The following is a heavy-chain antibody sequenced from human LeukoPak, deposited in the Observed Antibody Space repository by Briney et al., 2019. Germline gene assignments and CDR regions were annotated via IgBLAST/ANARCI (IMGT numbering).Heavy chain of an antibody. CDR3: AEDSLRTVPKASFDS. D-gene: IGHD2-2*01. V-gene: IGHV3-74*01. CDR1: GFTFSSYW. Sequence: GGSLRLSCAASGFTFSSYWMHWVRQAPGKGLVWVSRINSDGSSTSYADSVKGRFTISRDNAKNTLYLQMNSLRAEDRAVYYCAEDSLRTVPKASFDSWGQGTLVTVSS. CDR2: INSDGSST. J-gene: IGHJ4*02.